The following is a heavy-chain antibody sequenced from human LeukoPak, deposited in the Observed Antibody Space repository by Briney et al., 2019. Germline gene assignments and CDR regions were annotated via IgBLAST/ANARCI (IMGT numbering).Heavy chain of an antibody. V-gene: IGHV3-30*02. Sequence: GGSLRLSCAASGFTFSTYGIDWIRQAPGKGLEWVSFIRYDGSNKYYADSVKGRFAISRDNSKNTLYLQMDTLRAEDTAVYYCARRYSSGGNDYWGQGTLVTVSS. D-gene: IGHD6-25*01. CDR1: GFTFSTYG. CDR2: IRYDGSNK. CDR3: ARRYSSGGNDY. J-gene: IGHJ4*02.